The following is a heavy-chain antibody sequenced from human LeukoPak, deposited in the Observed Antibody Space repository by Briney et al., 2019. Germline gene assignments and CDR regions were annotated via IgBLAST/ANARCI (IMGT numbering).Heavy chain of an antibody. D-gene: IGHD2-15*01. CDR3: AAQDVNWFDP. V-gene: IGHV4-31*03. CDR1: GGSISSGGYY. J-gene: IGHJ5*02. CDR2: IYYSGST. Sequence: SETLSLSCTVSGGSISSGGYYWSWIRQHPGKGLEWIGYIYYSGSTYYNPSLKSRVTISVDTSKNQFSLKLSSVTAADTAVYYCAAQDVNWFDPWGQGTLVTVSS.